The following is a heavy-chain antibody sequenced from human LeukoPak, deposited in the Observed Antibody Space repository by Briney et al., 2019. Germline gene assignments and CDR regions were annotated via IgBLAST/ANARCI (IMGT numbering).Heavy chain of an antibody. CDR3: ARHRWMEVYGSGSYYVDY. J-gene: IGHJ4*02. CDR2: IYHSRST. CDR1: GGSISTSSYY. Sequence: SETLSLTCTVSGGSISTSSYYWGWIRQPPGKGLEWIGSIYHSRSTYYNASLKSRATISADTSKNQFSLKLSSVTAADTAVYYCARHRWMEVYGSGSYYVDYWGQGTLVTASS. V-gene: IGHV4-39*01. D-gene: IGHD3-10*01.